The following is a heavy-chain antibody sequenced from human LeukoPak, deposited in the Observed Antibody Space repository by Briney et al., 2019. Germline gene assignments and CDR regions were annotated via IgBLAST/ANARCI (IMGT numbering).Heavy chain of an antibody. CDR2: MNPNSGNT. J-gene: IGHJ5*02. CDR1: GYTFTSYD. Sequence: ASVKVSCKASGYTFTSYDINWVRQATGQGLEWMGWMNPNSGNTGYAQKFQGRVTMTRNTSISTAYMELSSLRSGDTAVYYCARRARRSGTPSPFDPWGQGTLVTVSS. V-gene: IGHV1-8*01. D-gene: IGHD6-19*01. CDR3: ARRARRSGTPSPFDP.